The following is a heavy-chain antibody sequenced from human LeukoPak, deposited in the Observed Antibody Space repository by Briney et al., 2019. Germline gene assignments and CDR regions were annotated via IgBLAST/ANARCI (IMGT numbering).Heavy chain of an antibody. V-gene: IGHV1-2*02. CDR1: GYTFTGYY. J-gene: IGHJ5*02. D-gene: IGHD3-16*02. CDR2: INPNSGGT. Sequence: ASVKVSCKASGYTFTGYYMHWVRQAPGQGLEWMGWINPNSGGTNYAQKSQGRVTMTRDTSISTAYMELSRLRSDDTAVYYCARDYVWGSYRRDPFDPWGQGTLVTVSS. CDR3: ARDYVWGSYRRDPFDP.